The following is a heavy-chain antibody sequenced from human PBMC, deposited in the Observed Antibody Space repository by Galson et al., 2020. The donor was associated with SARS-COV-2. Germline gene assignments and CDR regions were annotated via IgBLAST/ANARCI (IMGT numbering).Heavy chain of an antibody. CDR1: GYTLTELS. V-gene: IGHV1-24*01. J-gene: IGHJ6*02. CDR2: FDPEDGET. D-gene: IGHD6-19*01. Sequence: ASVKVSCKVSGYTLTELSMHCVRPAPGKGLEWMGGFDPEDGETIYAQKFQGRVTMTEDTSTDKAYMELSSLSTEDTAVYYCATGPAVAGTLSGYYYYYGMDVGGQGSTVTVSS. CDR3: ATGPAVAGTLSGYYYYYGMDV.